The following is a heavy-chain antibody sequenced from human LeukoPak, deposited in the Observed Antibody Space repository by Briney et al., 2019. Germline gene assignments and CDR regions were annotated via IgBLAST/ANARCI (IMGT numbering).Heavy chain of an antibody. CDR1: GVSFSGYY. V-gene: IGHV4-34*01. CDR3: ARRGKGYCSSTSCHRGFDY. J-gene: IGHJ4*02. D-gene: IGHD2-2*02. CDR2: INHSGST. Sequence: SETLSLTCAVYGVSFSGYYWSWIRQPPGKGLEWIGEINHSGSTNYNPSLKSRVTISVDTSKNQFSLKLSSVTAADTAVYYCARRGKGYCSSTSCHRGFDYWGQGTLVTVSS.